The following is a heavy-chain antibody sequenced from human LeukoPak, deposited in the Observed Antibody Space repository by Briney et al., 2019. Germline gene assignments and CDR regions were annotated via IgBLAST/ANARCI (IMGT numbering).Heavy chain of an antibody. D-gene: IGHD5-18*01. CDR2: ISSSSSYI. CDR3: ARGGGYSYGERFDC. V-gene: IGHV3-21*04. CDR1: GFTFSSYS. Sequence: GGSLRLSCAASGFTFSSYSMNWVRQAPGKGLEWVSSISSSSSYIYYADSVKGRFTISRDNAKNSLYLQMNSLRAEDTALYYCARGGGYSYGERFDCWGQGTLVTVSS. J-gene: IGHJ4*02.